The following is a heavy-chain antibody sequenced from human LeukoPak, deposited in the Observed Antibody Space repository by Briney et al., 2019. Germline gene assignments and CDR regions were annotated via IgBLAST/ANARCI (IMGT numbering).Heavy chain of an antibody. Sequence: PGGSLRLSCAASGFTFSSYWMSWVRQAPGKGLEWVANIKQDGSEKYYVDSVKGRFTIPRDNAKNSLYLQMNSLRAEDTAVYYCARGSLYGDYVYLNFDYWGQGTLVTVSS. CDR1: GFTFSSYW. CDR2: IKQDGSEK. V-gene: IGHV3-7*01. J-gene: IGHJ4*02. D-gene: IGHD4-17*01. CDR3: ARGSLYGDYVYLNFDY.